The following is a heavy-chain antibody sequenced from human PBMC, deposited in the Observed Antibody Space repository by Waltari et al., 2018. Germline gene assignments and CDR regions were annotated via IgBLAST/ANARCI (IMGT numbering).Heavy chain of an antibody. CDR3: ARPFRSGWYDGSFDI. J-gene: IGHJ3*02. Sequence: EVQLVESGGGLVQPGGSLRLSCPASGFSFSRYWLTWGRQAPGKGLEWVANIKQDGSAKSYVDSVKGRFVISRDNAENSLSLQMNSLKAEDTAVYYCARPFRSGWYDGSFDIWGQGTMVTVSS. V-gene: IGHV3-7*04. CDR1: GFSFSRYW. D-gene: IGHD6-19*01. CDR2: IKQDGSAK.